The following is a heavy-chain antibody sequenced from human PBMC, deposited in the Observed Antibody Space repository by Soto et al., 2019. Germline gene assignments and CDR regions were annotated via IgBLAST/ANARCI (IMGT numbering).Heavy chain of an antibody. Sequence: GGSLRLSCAASGFTFSSYAMSWVRQAPGKGLEWVSAISGSGGSTYYADSVKGRFTISRDNSKNTLYLQMNSLRAEDTAVYYCAKVGSGVVAATLYYYYYMDVWGKGTTVTVSS. CDR3: AKVGSGVVAATLYYYYYMDV. CDR2: ISGSGGST. V-gene: IGHV3-23*01. CDR1: GFTFSSYA. J-gene: IGHJ6*03. D-gene: IGHD2-15*01.